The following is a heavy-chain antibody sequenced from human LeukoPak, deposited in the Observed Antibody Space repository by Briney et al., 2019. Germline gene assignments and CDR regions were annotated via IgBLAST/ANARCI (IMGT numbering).Heavy chain of an antibody. Sequence: PSETLSLTCAVSGGSISSYYWSWIRQPAGKGREWIGRIYTSGSTNYNPSLKSRVTMSVDTSKNQFSLKLSSVTAADTAVYYCARDFSYYDFWSGYYNAGSNWFDPWGQGTLVTVSS. V-gene: IGHV4-4*07. CDR1: GGSISSYY. CDR3: ARDFSYYDFWSGYYNAGSNWFDP. J-gene: IGHJ5*02. D-gene: IGHD3-3*01. CDR2: IYTSGST.